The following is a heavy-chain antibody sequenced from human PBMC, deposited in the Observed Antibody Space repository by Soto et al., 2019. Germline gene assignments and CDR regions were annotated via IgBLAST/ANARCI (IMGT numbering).Heavy chain of an antibody. CDR1: GGSISSYC. CDR2: IYYSGST. Sequence: SETLCVTCTVSGGSISSYCGSWIRQPPGKGLEWIGYIYYSGSTNYNPSLKSRVTISVDTSKNQFSLKLSSVTAADTAVYYCARTGPKWFGELFPFDYWGQGTLVTVSS. J-gene: IGHJ4*02. CDR3: ARTGPKWFGELFPFDY. V-gene: IGHV4-59*01. D-gene: IGHD3-10*01.